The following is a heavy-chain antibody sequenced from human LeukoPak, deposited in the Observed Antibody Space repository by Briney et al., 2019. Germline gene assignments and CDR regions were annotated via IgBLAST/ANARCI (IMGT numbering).Heavy chain of an antibody. Sequence: PGASLRLTCAASGFTFSSYEMNWVRQAPGKGLEWVANIKQDGSEKYYVDSVKGRFTISRDNAKNSLYLQMNSLRAEDTAVYYCAGNSGSYYFPFDYWGQGTLVTVSS. CDR3: AGNSGSYYFPFDY. D-gene: IGHD1-26*01. J-gene: IGHJ4*02. CDR1: GFTFSSYE. CDR2: IKQDGSEK. V-gene: IGHV3-7*01.